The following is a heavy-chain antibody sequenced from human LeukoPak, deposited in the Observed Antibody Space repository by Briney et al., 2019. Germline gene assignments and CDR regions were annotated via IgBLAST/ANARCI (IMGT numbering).Heavy chain of an antibody. Sequence: ASVKVSCKASGYTFTGYYMHWVRQAPGQGLEWMGWINPNSGGTNYAQKFQGRVTMTTDTSTSTVYMEVRSLRSDDTAVYYCARVVYCSGGSCYVFDYWGQGTLVTVSS. CDR1: GYTFTGYY. D-gene: IGHD2-15*01. J-gene: IGHJ4*02. CDR3: ARVVYCSGGSCYVFDY. V-gene: IGHV1-2*02. CDR2: INPNSGGT.